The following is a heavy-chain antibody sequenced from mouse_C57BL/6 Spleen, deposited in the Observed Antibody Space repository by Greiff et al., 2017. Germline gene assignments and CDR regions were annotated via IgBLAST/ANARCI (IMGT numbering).Heavy chain of an antibody. J-gene: IGHJ2*01. Sequence: QVQLQQSGPELVKPGASVKISCKASGYAFSSSWMNWVKQRPGKGLEWIGRIYPGDGDTNYNGKFKGKATLTADKSSSTAYMQLSSLTSEDSAVYFCARTTMTSYDFDYWGQGTTLTVSS. CDR3: ARTTMTSYDFDY. CDR2: IYPGDGDT. D-gene: IGHD2-4*01. CDR1: GYAFSSSW. V-gene: IGHV1-82*01.